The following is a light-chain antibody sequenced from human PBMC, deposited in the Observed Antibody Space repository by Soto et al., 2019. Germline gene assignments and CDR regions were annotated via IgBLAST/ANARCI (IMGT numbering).Light chain of an antibody. J-gene: IGLJ1*01. CDR2: EGS. Sequence: QSVLTQPASGSGAAGQSIAISCTGTSSDVGSYNLVSWYQQHPGKAPKLMIYEGSKRPSGVSNRFSGSKSGNTASLTISGLQAEDEADYYCCSYAGSSTPYVFGTGTKVTVL. CDR1: SSDVGSYNL. CDR3: CSYAGSSTPYV. V-gene: IGLV2-23*01.